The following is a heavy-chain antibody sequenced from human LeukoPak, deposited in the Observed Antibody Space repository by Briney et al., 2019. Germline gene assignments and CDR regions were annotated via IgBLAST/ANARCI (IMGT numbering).Heavy chain of an antibody. CDR3: ARSPIRYYFDSSGLDGAFDI. D-gene: IGHD3-22*01. J-gene: IGHJ3*02. Sequence: SETLSLTCSVSGGSISGSSYYWGWIRQPPGKGLEWIGSIYHSGRTFYNPSLKSRVTISVDTSKNQFSLKLTSVTAADTAVYYCARSPIRYYFDSSGLDGAFDIWGQGTMVTVSS. V-gene: IGHV4-39*07. CDR1: GGSISGSSYY. CDR2: IYHSGRT.